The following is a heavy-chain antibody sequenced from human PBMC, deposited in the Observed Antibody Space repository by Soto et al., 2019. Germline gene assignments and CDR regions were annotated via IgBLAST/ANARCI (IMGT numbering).Heavy chain of an antibody. CDR2: IIPIFGTA. D-gene: IGHD3-9*01. J-gene: IGHJ6*02. Sequence: SVKISCKASGGTFSSSAISWVRQAPGQGLEWMGGIIPIFGTANYAQKFQGRVTITADESTSTAYMELSSLRSEDTAVYYCARARLLRYFDWLSSMDVWGQGTTVTVSS. CDR1: GGTFSSSA. V-gene: IGHV1-69*13. CDR3: ARARLLRYFDWLSSMDV.